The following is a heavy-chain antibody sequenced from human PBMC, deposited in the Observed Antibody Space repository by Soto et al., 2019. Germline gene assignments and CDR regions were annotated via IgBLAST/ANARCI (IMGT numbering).Heavy chain of an antibody. CDR1: GFTFDDYA. D-gene: IGHD5-18*01. CDR2: ISWNSGNI. J-gene: IGHJ4*02. V-gene: IGHV3-9*01. Sequence: EVQLEESGGALVQPGRSLRLSCAASGFTFDDYAMHWVRQVLGKGLEWVSSISWNSGNIGYADSVKGRFTTSRDNAKNSLYLLMNSLRTEDTALYYCVRSKGGYSYGTPFDYWGQGTLVTVSS. CDR3: VRSKGGYSYGTPFDY.